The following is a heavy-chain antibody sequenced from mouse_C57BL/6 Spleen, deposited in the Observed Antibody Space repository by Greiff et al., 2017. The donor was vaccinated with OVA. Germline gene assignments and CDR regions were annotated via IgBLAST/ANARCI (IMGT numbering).Heavy chain of an antibody. D-gene: IGHD2-5*01. CDR2: INPYNGDT. V-gene: IGHV1-20*01. CDR1: GYSFTGYF. J-gene: IGHJ3*01. CDR3: ARGSNTWFAY. Sequence: DVKLQESGPELVKPGDSVKISCKASGYSFTGYFMNWVMQSHGKSLEWIGRINPYNGDTFYNQKFKGKATLTVDKSSSTAHMELRSLTSEDSAVYYCARGSNTWFAYWGQGTLVTVSA.